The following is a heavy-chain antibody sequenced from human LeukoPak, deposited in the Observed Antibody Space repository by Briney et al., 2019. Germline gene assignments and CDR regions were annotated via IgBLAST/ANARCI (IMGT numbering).Heavy chain of an antibody. J-gene: IGHJ5*02. V-gene: IGHV1-46*01. CDR3: ARDNSVRDVAWWFNP. Sequence: ASVKVSCKAFGYTFTSNYMHWVRQAPGQGPEWMGVISPSGGSTTYAQKFQGRVTLTRDMPTSTDYLELSSLRSEDTAVYYCARDNSVRDVAWWFNPWGQGTLVTVSS. CDR2: ISPSGGST. D-gene: IGHD5-24*01. CDR1: GYTFTSNY.